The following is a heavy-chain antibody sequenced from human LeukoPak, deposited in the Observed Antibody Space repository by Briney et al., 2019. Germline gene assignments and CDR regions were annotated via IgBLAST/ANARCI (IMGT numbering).Heavy chain of an antibody. CDR2: INPNSGGT. J-gene: IGHJ5*02. D-gene: IGHD6-19*01. CDR3: ATARGEDSSGWYSSWFDP. Sequence: GASVKVSCKASGYTFTGYYMHWVRQAPGQGLEWMGWINPNSGGTNYAQKFQGRVTMTEDTSTDTAYMELSSLRSEDTAVYYCATARGEDSSGWYSSWFDPWGQGTLVTVSS. V-gene: IGHV1-2*02. CDR1: GYTFTGYY.